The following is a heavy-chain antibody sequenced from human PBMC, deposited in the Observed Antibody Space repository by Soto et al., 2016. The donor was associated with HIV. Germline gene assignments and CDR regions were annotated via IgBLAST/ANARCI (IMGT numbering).Heavy chain of an antibody. Sequence: EVQLLESGGGLVQPGGSLRLSCAASGFTFSSYAMSWVRQAPGKGLEWVSAISGSGGSTYYADSVKGRFTISRDNSKNTLYLQMNSLRAEDTAVYYCAKDGLSHDSSGYYYGYYYYGMDVWGQGTTVTVSS. CDR2: ISGSGGST. CDR1: GFTFSSYA. J-gene: IGHJ6*02. CDR3: AKDGLSHDSSGYYYGYYYYGMDV. D-gene: IGHD3-22*01. V-gene: IGHV3-23*01.